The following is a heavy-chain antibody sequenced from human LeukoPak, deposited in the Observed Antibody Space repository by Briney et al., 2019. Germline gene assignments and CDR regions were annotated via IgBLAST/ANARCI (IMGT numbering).Heavy chain of an antibody. D-gene: IGHD4-23*01. J-gene: IGHJ4*02. CDR3: ARETTVVTLDY. CDR2: ISYDGSNK. V-gene: IGHV3-30*04. CDR1: GFTFSSYA. Sequence: GGSLRLSCAASGFTFSSYAMHWVRQAPGKGLEWVAVISYDGSNKYYADSVKGRFTISRDNSKNTLYLQMNSLRAEDTAVYYCARETTVVTLDYWGQGTLVTVSS.